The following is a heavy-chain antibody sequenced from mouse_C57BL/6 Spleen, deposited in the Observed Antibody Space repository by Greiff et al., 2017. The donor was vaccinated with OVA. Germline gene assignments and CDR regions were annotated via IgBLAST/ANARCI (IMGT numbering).Heavy chain of an antibody. J-gene: IGHJ3*01. CDR2: IWTGGGT. D-gene: IGHD2-3*01. V-gene: IGHV2-9-1*01. CDR1: GFSLTSYA. CDR3: ARSDGYYDSFAY. Sequence: VHLVESGPGLVAPSQSLSITCTVSGFSLTSYAISWVRQPPGKGLEWLGVIWTGGGTNYNSALKSRLSISKDDAERQVFLKMNSLQTDDTARYYCARSDGYYDSFAYWGQGTLVTVSA.